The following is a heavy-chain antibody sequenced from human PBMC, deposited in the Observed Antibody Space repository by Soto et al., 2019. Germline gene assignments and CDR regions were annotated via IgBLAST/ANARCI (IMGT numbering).Heavy chain of an antibody. V-gene: IGHV3-11*01. D-gene: IGHD3-22*01. CDR2: ISGSGNTI. J-gene: IGHJ5*02. Sequence: QVQLVESRGALVKPGGSLRLSCAASGFSFRDYHMSWIRQAPGKGLEWISYISGSGNTIYYADSVKGRFIISRDNAKNSLFLQMNSLRADDTAVYYCARDRLPMVVVVMGWFDPWGQGTLVTVSS. CDR3: ARDRLPMVVVVMGWFDP. CDR1: GFSFRDYH.